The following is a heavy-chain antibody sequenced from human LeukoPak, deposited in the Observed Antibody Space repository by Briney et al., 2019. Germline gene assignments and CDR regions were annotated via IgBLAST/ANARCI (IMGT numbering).Heavy chain of an antibody. V-gene: IGHV1-69*13. Sequence: SVTVSCKASGGTFSSYAISWVRQAPGQGLEWMGGIIPIFGTANYAQKFQGRVTITADESTSTAYMELSSLRSEDTAVYYCAGGNTAMVYYFDYWGQGTLVTVSS. D-gene: IGHD5-18*01. CDR3: AGGNTAMVYYFDY. CDR2: IIPIFGTA. CDR1: GGTFSSYA. J-gene: IGHJ4*02.